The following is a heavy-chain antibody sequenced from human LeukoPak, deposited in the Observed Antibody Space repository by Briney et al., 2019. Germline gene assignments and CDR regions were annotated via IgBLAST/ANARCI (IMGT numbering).Heavy chain of an antibody. CDR1: GFTVSSNY. D-gene: IGHD3-22*01. Sequence: GGSLRLSCAASGFTVSSNYMSWVRQAPGKGLEWVSVIYSGGSTYYADSVKGRFTISRDNSKNTLYLQMNSLRAEDTAVYYCAKDGGYDSSGYYYYWGQGTLVTVSS. V-gene: IGHV3-53*01. CDR2: IYSGGST. CDR3: AKDGGYDSSGYYYY. J-gene: IGHJ4*02.